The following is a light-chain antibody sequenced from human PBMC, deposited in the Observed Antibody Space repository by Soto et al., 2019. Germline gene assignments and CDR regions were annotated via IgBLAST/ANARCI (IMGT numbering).Light chain of an antibody. J-gene: IGKJ3*01. V-gene: IGKV1-27*01. CDR3: QKYRSAPFT. CDR1: QGITNF. Sequence: DIQMTQSPSSLSASVGDRVTITCRASQGITNFLAWYQQKPGTVPKLLIYAASTLQSGVPSRFSGSGFGTDFTLNISSLQPEDVATYYCQKYRSAPFTFGPGTKVDIK. CDR2: AAS.